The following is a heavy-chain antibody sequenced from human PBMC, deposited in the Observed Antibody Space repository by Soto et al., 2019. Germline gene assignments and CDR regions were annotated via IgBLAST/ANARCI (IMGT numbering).Heavy chain of an antibody. CDR3: GRSSDIVVVVAAALVFDY. V-gene: IGHV4-59*12. D-gene: IGHD2-15*01. J-gene: IGHJ4*02. CDR2: VYYNGST. Sequence: SETLSLTCSVSGAILTSYYWGWIRQPPGKGLEWIGNVYYNGSTNYNPSLKSRVTISVDTSKNQFSLKLSSVTAADTAVYYCGRSSDIVVVVAAALVFDYWGQGTLVTVSS. CDR1: GAILTSYY.